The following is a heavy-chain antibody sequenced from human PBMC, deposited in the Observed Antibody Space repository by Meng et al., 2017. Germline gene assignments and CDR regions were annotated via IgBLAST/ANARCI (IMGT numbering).Heavy chain of an antibody. CDR2: IYPGDSDT. D-gene: IGHD4-23*01. CDR3: ARLSRTRRNGGGIYWFDP. CDR1: GYSFTSYW. J-gene: IGHJ5*02. V-gene: IGHV5-51*01. Sequence: GESLKISCKGSGYSFTSYWIGWVRQMPGKGLEWMGIIYPGDSDTRYSPSFQGQVTISADKYLSTAYLQWSSLKASDTAMYYCARLSRTRRNGGGIYWFDPWGQGTLVTVS.